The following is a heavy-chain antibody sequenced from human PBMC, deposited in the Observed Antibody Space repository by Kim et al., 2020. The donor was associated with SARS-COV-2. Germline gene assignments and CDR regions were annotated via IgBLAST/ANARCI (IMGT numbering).Heavy chain of an antibody. CDR1: GGTFSSYA. J-gene: IGHJ5*02. V-gene: IGHV1-69*13. CDR3: ARKGGVGYYGSGGDYLS. CDR2: IIPIFGTA. Sequence: SVKVSCKASGGTFSSYAISWVRQAPGQGLEWMGGIIPIFGTANYAQKFQGRVTITADESTSTAYMELSSLRSEDTAVYYCARKGGVGYYGSGGDYLSWGQGTLVTVSS. D-gene: IGHD3-10*01.